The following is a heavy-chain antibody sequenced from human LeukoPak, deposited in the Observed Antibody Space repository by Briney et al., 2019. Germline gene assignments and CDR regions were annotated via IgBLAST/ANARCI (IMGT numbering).Heavy chain of an antibody. D-gene: IGHD2-21*01. V-gene: IGHV1-69*10. CDR2: IIAIFGIA. Sequence: GASVKVSFKGSGGTFIIYAISWVGQAPGQGVEWMGRIIAIFGIAKYAQKFQGRVTITADKSTSTAYMELSSLRSEDTAVYYCARERRRSCAAFDFLGQGTMVTVSS. J-gene: IGHJ3*01. CDR3: ARERRRSCAAFDF. CDR1: GGTFIIYA.